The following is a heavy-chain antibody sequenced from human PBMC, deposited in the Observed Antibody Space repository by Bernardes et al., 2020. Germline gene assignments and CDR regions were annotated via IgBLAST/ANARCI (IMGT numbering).Heavy chain of an antibody. Sequence: GWSLRLSCAASGFTFSSYAMSWVRQAPGKGLEWVSTISGAGGSTYYTDSVKGRFTISRDNSKNTLSLQMNTLRAEDTAVYHCAKDVHNGFYSYTDSWGQGTLVTVSS. CDR2: ISGAGGST. D-gene: IGHD3-22*01. CDR1: GFTFSSYA. CDR3: AKDVHNGFYSYTDS. J-gene: IGHJ5*01. V-gene: IGHV3-23*01.